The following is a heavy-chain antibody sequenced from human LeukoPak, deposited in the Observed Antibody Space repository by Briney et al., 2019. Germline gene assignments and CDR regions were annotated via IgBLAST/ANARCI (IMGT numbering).Heavy chain of an antibody. D-gene: IGHD2-21*02. J-gene: IGHJ4*02. CDR1: GFTFSNAW. CDR2: IKSKIDGGTT. CDR3: TTVCSGDCYKVLDY. V-gene: IGHV3-15*01. Sequence: PGGSLRLSCAASGFTFSNAWMSWVRQAPGKGLEWVGRIKSKIDGGTTDYAAPVKGRFTISRDDSKNTLYLQMNSLKTEDTAVYYCTTVCSGDCYKVLDYWGQGTLVTVSS.